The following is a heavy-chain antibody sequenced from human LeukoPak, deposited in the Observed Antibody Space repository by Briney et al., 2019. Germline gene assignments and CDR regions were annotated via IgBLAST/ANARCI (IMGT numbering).Heavy chain of an antibody. D-gene: IGHD2-2*01. CDR3: ARDPIVVVPAATDYYYYGMDV. CDR1: GGSISSSNW. Sequence: SETLSLTCAVSGGSISSSNWWSWVRQPPGKGLEWIGEIYHSGSTNYNPSLNSRVTISVDKSKNQFSLKLSSVTAADTAVYYCARDPIVVVPAATDYYYYGMDVWGQGTTVTVSS. J-gene: IGHJ6*02. CDR2: IYHSGST. V-gene: IGHV4-4*02.